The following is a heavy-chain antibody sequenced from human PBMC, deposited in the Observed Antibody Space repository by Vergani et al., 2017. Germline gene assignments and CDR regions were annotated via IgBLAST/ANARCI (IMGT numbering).Heavy chain of an antibody. Sequence: EVQLVESGGGLVQHGRSLRLSCAASGFTFDDYAMHWVRQAPGKGLEWVSGISWNSGSIGYADSVKGRFTISRDNAKNSLYLQMNSLRAEDTALYYCAKGVSSGPFPLFDYWGQGTLVTVSS. CDR1: GFTFDDYA. J-gene: IGHJ4*02. CDR2: ISWNSGSI. V-gene: IGHV3-9*01. CDR3: AKGVSSGPFPLFDY. D-gene: IGHD3-22*01.